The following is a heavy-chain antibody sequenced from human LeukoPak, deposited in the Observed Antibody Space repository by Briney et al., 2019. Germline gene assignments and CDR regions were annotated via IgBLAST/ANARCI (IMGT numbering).Heavy chain of an antibody. CDR3: ARASITIFGVVANYYYYYGMDV. V-gene: IGHV4-34*01. J-gene: IGHJ6*02. CDR2: INHSGST. CDR1: GGSFGGYY. Sequence: PSETLSLTCAVYGGSFGGYYWSWIRQPPGKGLEWIGEINHSGSTNYNPSLKSRVTISVDTSKNQFSLKLSSVTAADTAVYYCARASITIFGVVANYYYYYGMDVWGQGTTVTVSS. D-gene: IGHD3-3*01.